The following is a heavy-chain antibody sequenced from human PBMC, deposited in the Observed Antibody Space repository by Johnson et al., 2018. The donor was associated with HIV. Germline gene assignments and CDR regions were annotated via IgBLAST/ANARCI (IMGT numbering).Heavy chain of an antibody. D-gene: IGHD2-15*01. J-gene: IGHJ3*02. Sequence: MQLVESGGNVVQPGRSLRLSCAASGFTFSDYAMHWVRQAPGKGLEWVAVISYDGSNNYYPDSVKGRFTISRDNFKNTLYLQMDSLRAEDTAVYFCAREMVAAKDAFDIWGQGTMVTVSS. CDR3: AREMVAAKDAFDI. CDR1: GFTFSDYA. CDR2: ISYDGSNN. V-gene: IGHV3-30-3*01.